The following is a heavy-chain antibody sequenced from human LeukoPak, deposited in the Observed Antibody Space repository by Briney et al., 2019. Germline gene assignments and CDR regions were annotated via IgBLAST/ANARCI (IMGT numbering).Heavy chain of an antibody. J-gene: IGHJ3*02. CDR2: IYYSGST. D-gene: IGHD3-10*01. CDR3: ARRSVGAVGELFSFDAFDI. V-gene: IGHV4-39*01. CDR1: GGSISSSSYY. Sequence: SETLSLTCTVSGGSISSSSYYWGWIRQPPGKGLEWIGSIYYSGSTYYNPSLKSRVTISVDTSKNQFSLKLSSVTAADTAVYYCARRSVGAVGELFSFDAFDIWGQGTMVTVSS.